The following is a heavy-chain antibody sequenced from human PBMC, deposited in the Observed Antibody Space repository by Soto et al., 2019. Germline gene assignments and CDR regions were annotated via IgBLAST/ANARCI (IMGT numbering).Heavy chain of an antibody. D-gene: IGHD3-22*01. CDR1: GFSLSTSGVG. Sequence: QITLKESGPTLVKPTQTLTLTCTFSGFSLSTSGVGVVWIRQPPGKALDWLALSYWDDDKRYSPSLWSRLTITKDTYNNLVALTMTNIDPVDTATLYCAHRKRHVDSSGYYWYFDIWGSGTLDTVSS. V-gene: IGHV2-5*02. J-gene: IGHJ2*01. CDR2: SYWDDDK. CDR3: AHRKRHVDSSGYYWYFDI.